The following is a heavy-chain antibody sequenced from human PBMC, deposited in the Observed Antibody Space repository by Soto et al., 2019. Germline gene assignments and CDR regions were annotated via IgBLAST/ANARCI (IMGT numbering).Heavy chain of an antibody. J-gene: IGHJ4*02. V-gene: IGHV4-31*03. CDR1: GGCISSGGYY. CDR2: IYYSGST. Sequence: PSETLSLTCTVSGGCISSGGYYWSWIRQHPGKGLEWIGYIYYSGSTYYNPSLKSRVTISVDTSKNQFSLKLSSVTAADTAGYYRARERYYYDRSRYRYNFDYWGPGTLVRVST. D-gene: IGHD3-22*01. CDR3: ARERYYYDRSRYRYNFDY.